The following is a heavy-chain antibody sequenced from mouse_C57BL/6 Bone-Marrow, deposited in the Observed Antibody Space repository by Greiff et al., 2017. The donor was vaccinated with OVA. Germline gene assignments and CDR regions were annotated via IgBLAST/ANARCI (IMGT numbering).Heavy chain of an antibody. CDR3: ARREGDAMDY. CDR1: GYSFTSYY. Sequence: LVESGPELVKPGASVKISCKASGYSFTSYYIHWVKQRPGQGLEWIGWIYPGSGNTKYNEKFKGKATLTADTSSSTAYMQLSSLTSEDSAVYYCARREGDAMDYWGQGTSVTVSS. J-gene: IGHJ4*01. CDR2: IYPGSGNT. V-gene: IGHV1-66*01.